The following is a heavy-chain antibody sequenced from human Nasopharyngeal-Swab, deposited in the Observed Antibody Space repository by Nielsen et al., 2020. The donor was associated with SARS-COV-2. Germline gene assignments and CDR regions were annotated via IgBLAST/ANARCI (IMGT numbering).Heavy chain of an antibody. V-gene: IGHV3-48*04. CDR1: GFTFSSYS. CDR2: ISSSSSTI. Sequence: GESLKISCAASGFTFSSYSMNWVRQAPGKGLEWVSYISSSSSTIYYADSVKGRFTISRDNSKNTLYLQMNSLRAEDTAVYYCARGVPFDPWGQGTLVTVSS. J-gene: IGHJ5*02. CDR3: ARGVPFDP.